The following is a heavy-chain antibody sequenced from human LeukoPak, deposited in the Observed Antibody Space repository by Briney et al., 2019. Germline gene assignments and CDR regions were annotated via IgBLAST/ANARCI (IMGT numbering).Heavy chain of an antibody. CDR1: GFTFSSYS. CDR3: ARVPSRVRGVKKTGAYYYYYGMDV. CDR2: ISFDGNNK. Sequence: GGSLRLSCAASGFTFSSYSMHRVRQAPGKGLEWVAVISFDGNNKYYADSVKGRFTISRDNSKNTLYLQMNSLRPEDTAVYYCARVPSRVRGVKKTGAYYYYYGMDVWGQGTTVTVSS. J-gene: IGHJ6*02. D-gene: IGHD3-10*01. V-gene: IGHV3-30-3*01.